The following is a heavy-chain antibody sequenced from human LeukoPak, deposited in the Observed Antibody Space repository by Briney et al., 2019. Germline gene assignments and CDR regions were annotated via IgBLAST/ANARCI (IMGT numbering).Heavy chain of an antibody. V-gene: IGHV3-15*01. Sequence: GGSLRLSCAASGFTFSNAWMSWVRQAPGKGLEWVGRIKSKTDGGTTDYAAPVKGRFTISRDDSKNTLYLQMNSLKTEDTAVYYFTTAFLPFFGSGFNPFIDPWGQGTLFTVS. CDR3: TTAFLPFFGSGFNPFIDP. CDR2: IKSKTDGGTT. D-gene: IGHD3-10*01. J-gene: IGHJ5*02. CDR1: GFTFSNAW.